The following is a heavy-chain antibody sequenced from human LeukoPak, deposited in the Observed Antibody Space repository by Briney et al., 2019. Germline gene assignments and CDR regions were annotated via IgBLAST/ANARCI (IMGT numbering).Heavy chain of an antibody. CDR3: AREFGHCSGDNCFYFFDL. CDR2: INTHKGHT. Sequence: ASVKVSCKASGYTLTNYNISWVRHAPGQGLEWMGWINTHKGHTNFLQKFQGRVTVTTDISTNTAYMELSRLRSDDTAVYYCAREFGHCSGDNCFYFFDLWGQGSQVIVSS. V-gene: IGHV1-18*01. D-gene: IGHD2-15*01. J-gene: IGHJ4*02. CDR1: GYTLTNYN.